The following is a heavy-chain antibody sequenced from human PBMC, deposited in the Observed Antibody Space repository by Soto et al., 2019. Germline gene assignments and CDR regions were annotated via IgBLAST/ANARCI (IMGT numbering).Heavy chain of an antibody. Sequence: VESLKISCKGSGYGFTNFWIRWVRRMPGKGLEWMGRIDPSDSYTNYSPSFQGHVTISADKSISTAYLQVSSLKASDTSMYYCARLMADSYGSGSNPYYHYYYGMDVWGQGTTVTVSS. D-gene: IGHD3-10*01. V-gene: IGHV5-10-1*01. CDR1: GYGFTNFW. CDR3: ARLMADSYGSGSNPYYHYYYGMDV. CDR2: IDPSDSYT. J-gene: IGHJ6*02.